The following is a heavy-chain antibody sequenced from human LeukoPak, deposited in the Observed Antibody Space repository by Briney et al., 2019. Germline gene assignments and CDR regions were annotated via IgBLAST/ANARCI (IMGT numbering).Heavy chain of an antibody. D-gene: IGHD3-10*01. CDR1: GGSISSGDCY. V-gene: IGHV4-30-4*01. Sequence: SETLSLTCTVSGGSISSGDCYWSWIRQPPGKGLEWIGYIYYSGSTYYNPYLKSRVTISVDTSKNQFSLKLSSVTAADTAVYYCARDYGGGRELLWFGELLNGMDVWGQGTTVTVSS. J-gene: IGHJ6*02. CDR3: ARDYGGGRELLWFGELLNGMDV. CDR2: IYYSGST.